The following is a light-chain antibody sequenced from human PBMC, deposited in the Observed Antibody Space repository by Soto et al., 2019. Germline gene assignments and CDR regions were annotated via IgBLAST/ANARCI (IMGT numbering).Light chain of an antibody. CDR2: WAS. V-gene: IGKV4-1*01. CDR1: QSVVYSSNNKYY. J-gene: IGKJ5*01. Sequence: RVMSQPPDSLAVSLGEMTTMNCKSSQSVVYSSNNKYYLAWYKQNAGQPTKLLISWASTRESGVPDRFSGSGSGTNFTPTISSLQAEDVAVYYCQQYYSPLITFGQGTRLEIK. CDR3: QQYYSPLIT.